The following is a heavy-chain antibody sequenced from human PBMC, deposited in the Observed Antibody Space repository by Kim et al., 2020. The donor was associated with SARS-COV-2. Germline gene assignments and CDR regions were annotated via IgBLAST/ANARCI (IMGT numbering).Heavy chain of an antibody. CDR2: ISFDGSNK. V-gene: IGHV3-30*18. Sequence: VAVISFDGSNKYCADDVEGRFTISRDNSKNTLYLQMNSLRAEDTAVYYCAKNPGPYYYDSSGYYSLFDYWGQGTLVTVSS. J-gene: IGHJ4*02. CDR3: AKNPGPYYYDSSGYYSLFDY. D-gene: IGHD3-22*01.